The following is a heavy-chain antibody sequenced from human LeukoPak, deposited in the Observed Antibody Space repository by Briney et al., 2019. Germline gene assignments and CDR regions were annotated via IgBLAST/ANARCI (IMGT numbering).Heavy chain of an antibody. Sequence: GGSLRLSCAASGFTFSTYGMHWVRQAPGKGLEWVAVIWYDGSNKYYADSVKGRFTISRDNSKNTLYLQMNSLRAEDTAVYYCARDPATVTSYFDYWGQGTLVTDSS. V-gene: IGHV3-33*01. J-gene: IGHJ4*02. CDR3: ARDPATVTSYFDY. CDR1: GFTFSTYG. D-gene: IGHD4-17*01. CDR2: IWYDGSNK.